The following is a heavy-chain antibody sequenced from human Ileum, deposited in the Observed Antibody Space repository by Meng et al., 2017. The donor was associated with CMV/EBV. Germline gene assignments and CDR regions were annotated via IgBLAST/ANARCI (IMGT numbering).Heavy chain of an antibody. V-gene: IGHV4-38-2*02. D-gene: IGHD2-2*01. Sequence: GSLRLSCTVSGYSISSGYYWGWIRQPPGKGLEWIGSIYHSGSTYYNPSLKSRVTISVDTSKNQFSLKLSSVTAADTAVYYCARDGEYQLLRYPYYCYYGMDVWGQGTTVTVSS. CDR1: GYSISSGYY. J-gene: IGHJ6*02. CDR2: IYHSGST. CDR3: ARDGEYQLLRYPYYCYYGMDV.